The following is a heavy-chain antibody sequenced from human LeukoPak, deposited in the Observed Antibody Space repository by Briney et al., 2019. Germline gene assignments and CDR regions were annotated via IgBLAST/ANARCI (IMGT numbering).Heavy chain of an antibody. D-gene: IGHD6-19*01. CDR3: ARDSGYSSGGYPDY. V-gene: IGHV3-21*01. J-gene: IGHJ4*02. CDR1: GFVFSTYY. CDR2: ISGSSDYI. Sequence: GGSLRLSCAASGFVFSTYYMNWVRQAPGKGLEWVSSISGSSDYIYYADSVKGRFTISRDNAKNSLYLQMNSLRAEDTAVYYCARDSGYSSGGYPDYWGQGTLVTVSS.